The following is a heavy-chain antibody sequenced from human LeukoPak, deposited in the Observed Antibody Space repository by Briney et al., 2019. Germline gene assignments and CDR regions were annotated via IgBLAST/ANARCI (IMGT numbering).Heavy chain of an antibody. Sequence: SETLSLTHPVSGGSISSYYWSWIRQHPGKGLECIGFIYYSGSTNYNPSLKSRATISVDTSKNQFSLKLSAVTPRDTAVYYCARTMDTAMARSYYYDYNYTDVWGKGTTVTVSS. CDR1: GGSISSYY. CDR3: ARTMDTAMARSYYYDYNYTDV. V-gene: IGHV4-59*01. D-gene: IGHD5-18*01. CDR2: IYYSGST. J-gene: IGHJ6*03.